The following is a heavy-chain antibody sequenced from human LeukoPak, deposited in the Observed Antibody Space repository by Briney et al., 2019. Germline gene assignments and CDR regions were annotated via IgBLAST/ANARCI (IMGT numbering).Heavy chain of an antibody. J-gene: IGHJ4*02. D-gene: IGHD3-22*01. Sequence: SETLSLTCNVSGGSISSYYWSWIRQPPGKGLEWIGYIYYSGSTNYNPSLKSRVTISINTSKNQFSLNLTSVTAADTVVYYCARGMYYYDGSGDYWGQGTLVTVSS. CDR2: IYYSGST. CDR1: GGSISSYY. V-gene: IGHV4-59*08. CDR3: ARGMYYYDGSGDY.